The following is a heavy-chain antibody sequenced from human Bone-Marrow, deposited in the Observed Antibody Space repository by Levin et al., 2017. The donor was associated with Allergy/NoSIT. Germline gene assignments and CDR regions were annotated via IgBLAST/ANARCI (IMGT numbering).Heavy chain of an antibody. CDR3: ARGPAKCSGGTCFSIDY. D-gene: IGHD6-19*01. Sequence: GESLKISCAGSGFNFKTYGMHWVRQAPGKGLEWLAIIWFHGNEEYYADSVRGRFTVSRDNSKNILYLQMNSLRVEDTGIYYCARGPAKCSGGTCFSIDYWGQGALVTVSS. CDR1: GFNFKTYG. V-gene: IGHV3-33*01. J-gene: IGHJ4*02. CDR2: IWFHGNEE.